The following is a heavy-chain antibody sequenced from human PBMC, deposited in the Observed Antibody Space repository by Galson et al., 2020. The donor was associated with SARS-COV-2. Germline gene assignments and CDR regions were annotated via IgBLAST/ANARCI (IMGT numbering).Heavy chain of an antibody. Sequence: GESLKISCAASGFTVSSNYMSWVRQAPGKGLEWVSVIYSGGSTYYADSVKGRFTISRDNSKNTLYLQMNSLRAEDTAVYYCARPAAGNYYYGMDVWGQGTTVTVSS. CDR3: ARPAAGNYYYGMDV. J-gene: IGHJ6*02. CDR2: IYSGGST. D-gene: IGHD6-13*01. V-gene: IGHV3-53*01. CDR1: GFTVSSNY.